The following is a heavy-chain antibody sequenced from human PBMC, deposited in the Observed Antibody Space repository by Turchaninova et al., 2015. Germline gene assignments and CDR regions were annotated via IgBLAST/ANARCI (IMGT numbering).Heavy chain of an antibody. CDR2: IIPIVGTA. J-gene: IGHJ4*02. D-gene: IGHD3-9*01. CDR1: GGTVSSHG. Sequence: QVQLVQSGAEVKKPGYSVKVSCKASGGTVSSHGISWVRQAPGQGLEWMGGIIPIVGTAKYAQKFQCRVTITADESTTTAYMELSSLRSEDTAVYYCARTGDYDILTGYYYYFDYWGQGTLVTVSS. CDR3: ARTGDYDILTGYYYYFDY. V-gene: IGHV1-69*01.